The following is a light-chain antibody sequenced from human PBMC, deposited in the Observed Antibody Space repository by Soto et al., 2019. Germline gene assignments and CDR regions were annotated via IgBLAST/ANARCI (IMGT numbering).Light chain of an antibody. CDR1: HDITSY. CDR2: DAC. V-gene: IGKV1-33*01. Sequence: DIQMTQSPSSLSASVGDRVTITCQASHDITSYLNWYQHKPGKAPKLLIYDACILEGGVPSRFSGSGSGTDFTFTISSLQPEDVATYYCQKCDYLPIFGPGTTVDLK. J-gene: IGKJ3*01. CDR3: QKCDYLPI.